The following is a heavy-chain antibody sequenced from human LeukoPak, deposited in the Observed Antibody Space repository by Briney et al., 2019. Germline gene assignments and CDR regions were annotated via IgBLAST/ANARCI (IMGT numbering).Heavy chain of an antibody. J-gene: IGHJ5*02. CDR1: GYTFTGYY. V-gene: IGHV1-2*06. CDR2: INPNSGGT. CDR3: ARGSYYDFWSGLQQTFNWFDP. D-gene: IGHD3-3*01. Sequence: ASVKVSCKASGYTFTGYYMHWVRQAPGQGLEWMGRINPNSGGTNYAQKFQGRVTMTRDTSISTAYMELSRLRSDDTAVYYCARGSYYDFWSGLQQTFNWFDPWGQGTLVTVSS.